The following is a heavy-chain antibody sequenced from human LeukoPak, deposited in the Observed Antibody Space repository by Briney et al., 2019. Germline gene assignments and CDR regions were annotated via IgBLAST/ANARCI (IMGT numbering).Heavy chain of an antibody. Sequence: PSQTPSLTCTVSGGSISSGGYYWSWIRQHPGKGLEWIGYIYYSGSTYYNPSLKSRVTISVDTSKNQFSLKLSSVTAADTAVYYCARGYYGGTVYDIWGQGTMVTVSS. D-gene: IGHD4-23*01. CDR2: IYYSGST. J-gene: IGHJ3*02. CDR3: ARGYYGGTVYDI. CDR1: GGSISSGGYY. V-gene: IGHV4-31*03.